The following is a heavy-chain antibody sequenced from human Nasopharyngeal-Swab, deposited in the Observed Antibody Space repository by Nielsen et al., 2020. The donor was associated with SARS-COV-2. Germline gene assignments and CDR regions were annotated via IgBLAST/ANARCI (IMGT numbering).Heavy chain of an antibody. CDR3: ARSRPRWNYGMDV. V-gene: IGHV4-34*01. CDR2: INHSGST. Sequence: RQAPGKGLEWIGEINHSGSTNYNPSLKSRVTISVDTSKNQFSLKVNSVTAAETAVYYCARSRPRWNYGMDVWGQGTTVTVSS. D-gene: IGHD4-23*01. J-gene: IGHJ6*02.